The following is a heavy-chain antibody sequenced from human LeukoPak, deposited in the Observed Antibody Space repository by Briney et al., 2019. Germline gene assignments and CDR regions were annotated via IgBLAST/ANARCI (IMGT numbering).Heavy chain of an antibody. V-gene: IGHV3-30*03. Sequence: GGSLRLSCAASGFTFSSYGMHWVRQAPGKGLEWVTVISYDGSNKYYADSVKGRFTISRDNSKNTLYLQMNSLRAEDTAVYYCALLGGFGDRYFDYWGQGTLVTVSS. CDR1: GFTFSSYG. J-gene: IGHJ4*02. D-gene: IGHD3-10*01. CDR2: ISYDGSNK. CDR3: ALLGGFGDRYFDY.